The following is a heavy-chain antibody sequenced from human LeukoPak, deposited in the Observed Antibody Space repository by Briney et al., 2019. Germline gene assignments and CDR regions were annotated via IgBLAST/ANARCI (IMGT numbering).Heavy chain of an antibody. D-gene: IGHD4-17*01. Sequence: GGSLRLACAAAGFTVSSYDMHWVRQATGKCLEWVSAIGTAGNTYYPGSVKGPFTISRQNAKNSMYLQMNSLRAGDTAVYYCARGGDYYYYMDVWGKGTTVTVSS. CDR3: ARGGDYYYYMDV. J-gene: IGHJ6*03. CDR1: GFTVSSYD. CDR2: IGTAGNT. V-gene: IGHV3-13*01.